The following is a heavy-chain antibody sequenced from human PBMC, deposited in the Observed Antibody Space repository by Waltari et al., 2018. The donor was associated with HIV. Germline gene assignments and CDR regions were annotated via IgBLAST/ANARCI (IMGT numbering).Heavy chain of an antibody. CDR2: ISSSSSNI. J-gene: IGHJ6*02. CDR3: ARDTLNLYFGLDV. CDR1: GFSFSDYA. Sequence: EVQLVESGGGLVQPGRSLRLSCAASGFSFSDYAMNWVRQAPRKGLEWISYISSSSSNINYADSVKGRFTISRDNTKRSLDLHMNNLRDEDTAVYFCARDTLNLYFGLDVWGQGTTVSVSS. V-gene: IGHV3-48*02.